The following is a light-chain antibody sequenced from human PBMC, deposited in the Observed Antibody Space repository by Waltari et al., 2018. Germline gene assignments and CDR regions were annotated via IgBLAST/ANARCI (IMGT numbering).Light chain of an antibody. J-gene: IGKJ4*01. V-gene: IGKV1-39*01. CDR1: QNINKY. Sequence: DIQMTQSPSSLSASVGDRVTLTCRASQNINKYLNWYQQRPGKAPKPLIFDASNLQSGVPSRFSGSGSGTDFTLTISSLQPEDSATYYCQQSSNNPATFGEGTKVQIK. CDR2: DAS. CDR3: QQSSNNPAT.